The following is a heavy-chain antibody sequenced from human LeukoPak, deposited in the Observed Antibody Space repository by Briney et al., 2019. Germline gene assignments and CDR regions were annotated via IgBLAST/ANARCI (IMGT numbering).Heavy chain of an antibody. CDR1: GGSISSSSYY. V-gene: IGHV3-53*01. CDR3: ARDGGSGSPHLSYSYYGMDV. J-gene: IGHJ6*02. Sequence: ETLSLTCTVSGGSISSSSYYWGWIRQPPGKGLEWVSFIYSGDTTYYADSVKGRFTISRDSSKNTLYLQMNSLRVEDTAVYYCARDGGSGSPHLSYSYYGMDVWGQGTTVTVSS. D-gene: IGHD3-10*01. CDR2: IYSGDTT.